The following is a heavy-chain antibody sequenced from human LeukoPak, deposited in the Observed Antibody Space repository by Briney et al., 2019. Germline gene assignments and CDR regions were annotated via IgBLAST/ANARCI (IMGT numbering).Heavy chain of an antibody. D-gene: IGHD6-13*01. CDR1: GYTFTSYY. V-gene: IGHV1-69*04. J-gene: IGHJ4*02. CDR3: ARDIAAAGNFDY. CDR2: IIPILGIA. Sequence: GASVKVSCKASGYTFTSYYMHWVRQAPGQGLEWMGRIIPILGIANYAQKFQGRVTITADKSTSTAYMELSSLRSEDTAVYYCARDIAAAGNFDYWGQGTLVTVSS.